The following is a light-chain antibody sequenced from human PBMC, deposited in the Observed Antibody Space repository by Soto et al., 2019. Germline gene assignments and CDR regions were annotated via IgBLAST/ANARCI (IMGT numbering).Light chain of an antibody. V-gene: IGKV3-11*01. Sequence: ETVLTQSPATLSVSLGERATLSCRASRTVGSYLAWYQQKPGQAPRLLIYDVSTRAPGTPPRFIVGGSETDFTLTITSLEPDDFAVYYCQQRANPITFGQGTRLEIK. CDR2: DVS. CDR3: QQRANPIT. J-gene: IGKJ5*01. CDR1: RTVGSY.